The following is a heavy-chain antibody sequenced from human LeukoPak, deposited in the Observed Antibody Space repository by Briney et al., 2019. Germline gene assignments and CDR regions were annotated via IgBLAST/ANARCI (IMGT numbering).Heavy chain of an antibody. D-gene: IGHD4-23*01. J-gene: IGHJ4*02. V-gene: IGHV3-48*03. CDR2: IDSSGTTI. Sequence: GGSLRLSCAASGFTFSSYEMHWVRQAPGKGLEWVSYIDSSGTTIYYADSVKGRFTISRDNAKNSLYLQMNSLRAEDTAVYYCARDYGGSSPFDYWGQGTLATVSS. CDR3: ARDYGGSSPFDY. CDR1: GFTFSSYE.